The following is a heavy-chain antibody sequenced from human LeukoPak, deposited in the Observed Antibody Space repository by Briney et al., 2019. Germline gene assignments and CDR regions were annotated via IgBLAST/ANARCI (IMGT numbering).Heavy chain of an antibody. Sequence: SETLSLTCTVSGGSLSSYYWSWIRQPPGKGLEWIGYIYYSGSTNYNPSLKSRVTISVDTSKNQFSLKLSSVTAADTAVYYCARDDRLTVDPWGQGTLVTVSS. D-gene: IGHD2-21*01. CDR1: GGSLSSYY. J-gene: IGHJ5*02. CDR3: ARDDRLTVDP. CDR2: IYYSGST. V-gene: IGHV4-59*01.